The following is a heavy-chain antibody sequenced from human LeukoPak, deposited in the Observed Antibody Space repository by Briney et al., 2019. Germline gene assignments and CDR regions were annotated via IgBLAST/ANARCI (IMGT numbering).Heavy chain of an antibody. Sequence: ASVKVSCKAYGNTFITFGISWVRQAPGQGLEWVAWIDGYEHNSNYVQRNLQDRVTMTTDTSTGPAYLELRSLRSADTAAYYCARDIWNFYDDRGYYRDFDYWGQGTLVTVSP. D-gene: IGHD3-22*01. CDR3: ARDIWNFYDDRGYYRDFDY. CDR1: GNTFITFG. V-gene: IGHV1-18*01. J-gene: IGHJ4*02. CDR2: IDGYEHNS.